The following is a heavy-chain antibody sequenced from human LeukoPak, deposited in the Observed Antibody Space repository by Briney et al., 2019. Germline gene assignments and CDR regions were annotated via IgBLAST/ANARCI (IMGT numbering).Heavy chain of an antibody. D-gene: IGHD2-15*01. J-gene: IGHJ3*02. V-gene: IGHV1-69*06. Sequence: SVKVSCKASGGTFSSYAIRWVRQAPGQGLEWMGGIIPIFGTANYAQKFQGRVTITADKSTSTAYMELSSLRSEDTAVYYCARVGCSGGSCPAWGDAFDIWGQGTMVTVSS. CDR1: GGTFSSYA. CDR2: IIPIFGTA. CDR3: ARVGCSGGSCPAWGDAFDI.